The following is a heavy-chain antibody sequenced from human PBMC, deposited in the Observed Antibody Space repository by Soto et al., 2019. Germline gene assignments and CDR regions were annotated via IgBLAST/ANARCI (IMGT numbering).Heavy chain of an antibody. D-gene: IGHD1-20*01. Sequence: QVQLQESGPGLVKPSETLSLTCTVSGGSVSSDSYYWSWIPQSPGKGLEWIGYIYHSGSTNYNPSLTSRITMSVDTSKNQFSLKLSSVTAADTAVYYCARGNWKGDYWGQGTLVTVSS. CDR3: ARGNWKGDY. CDR1: GGSVSSDSYY. V-gene: IGHV4-61*01. J-gene: IGHJ4*02. CDR2: IYHSGST.